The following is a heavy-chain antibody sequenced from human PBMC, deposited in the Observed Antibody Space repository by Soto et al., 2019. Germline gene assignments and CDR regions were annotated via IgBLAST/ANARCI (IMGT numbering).Heavy chain of an antibody. CDR2: IIPIFGTA. J-gene: IGHJ6*02. CDR3: AADIVVVPAAFYYYYYGMDV. D-gene: IGHD2-2*01. Sequence: SVKVSCKASGGTFSSYAVSWVRQAPGQGLEWMGGIIPIFGTANYAQKFQGRVTITADESTSTAYMELSSLRSEDTAVYYCAADIVVVPAAFYYYYYGMDVWGQGTTVTVSS. CDR1: GGTFSSYA. V-gene: IGHV1-69*13.